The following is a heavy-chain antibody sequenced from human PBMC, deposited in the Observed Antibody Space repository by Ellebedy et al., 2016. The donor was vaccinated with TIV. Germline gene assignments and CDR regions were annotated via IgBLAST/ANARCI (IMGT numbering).Heavy chain of an antibody. J-gene: IGHJ3*02. CDR3: ANLGGLAASATNGVAFDI. CDR2: ISSGGVTT. V-gene: IGHV3-11*01. CDR1: DFTFSDYY. Sequence: GESLKISCAASDFTFSDYYMSWVRQAPGKGLEWLSYISSGGVTTYYTDSVKGRFTISRDNAKSSLYLQMNSLRAEDTAVYYCANLGGLAASATNGVAFDIWGQGTIVTVSS. D-gene: IGHD6-13*01.